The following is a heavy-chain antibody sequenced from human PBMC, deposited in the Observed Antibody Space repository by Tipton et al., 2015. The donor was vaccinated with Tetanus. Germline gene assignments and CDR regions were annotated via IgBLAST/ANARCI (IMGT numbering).Heavy chain of an antibody. CDR2: LGTTSGYI. V-gene: IGHV3-21*01. J-gene: IGHJ4*02. CDR1: GFTFTDYS. Sequence: GSLRLSCAASGFTFTDYSLIWVRQAPGKGLEWVSSLGTTSGYIFYADSVKGRFTISRDDAKNSLFLQMNGLRAEDTAVYYCARGPRLLLYYFDSWGQGTLVTVSS. D-gene: IGHD5-12*01. CDR3: ARGPRLLLYYFDS.